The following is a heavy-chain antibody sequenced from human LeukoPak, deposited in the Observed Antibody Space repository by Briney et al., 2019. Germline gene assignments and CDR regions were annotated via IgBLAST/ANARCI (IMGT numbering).Heavy chain of an antibody. CDR1: GFTFSSYS. CDR3: ARDLYGDYAFDY. V-gene: IGHV3-48*02. CDR2: ISSSSSSR. D-gene: IGHD4-17*01. Sequence: PGGSLRLSCAASGFTFSSYSMIWVRQAPGTGLEWVSYISSSSSSRYYADSVRGRFTISRDNAKNSLFLQMNSLRDEDTAVYYCARDLYGDYAFDYWGQGTLVTVSS. J-gene: IGHJ4*02.